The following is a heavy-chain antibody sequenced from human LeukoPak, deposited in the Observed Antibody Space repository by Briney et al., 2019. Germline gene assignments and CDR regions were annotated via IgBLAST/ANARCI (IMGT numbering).Heavy chain of an antibody. J-gene: IGHJ4*02. CDR2: ISAYNDNA. CDR3: ARTPKRFGELYQSADY. CDR1: GYTFTNHG. V-gene: IGHV1-18*01. Sequence: ASVKVSCKASGYTFTNHGITWVRQAPGQGLEWMGWISAYNDNADYAQSFQGRVTMTTDTSTSTAYMELRSLRSDDTGVYYCARTPKRFGELYQSADYWGQGTLVTVSS. D-gene: IGHD3-10*01.